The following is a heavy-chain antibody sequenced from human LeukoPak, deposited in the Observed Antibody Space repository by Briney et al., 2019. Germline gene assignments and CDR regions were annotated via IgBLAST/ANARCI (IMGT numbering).Heavy chain of an antibody. CDR1: GYTFNSNG. D-gene: IGHD3-9*01. V-gene: IGHV1-18*01. CDR3: AREAKDILTGYYTPYDSFDI. CDR2: ISPYNGNT. Sequence: ASVKVSCKASGYTFNSNGISWVRQAPGQGLEWMGWISPYNGNTNYAQKLQGRVAMTTDASTSIAYMELRSLRSDDTAVYYCAREAKDILTGYYTPYDSFDILGQGTMVTVSS. J-gene: IGHJ3*02.